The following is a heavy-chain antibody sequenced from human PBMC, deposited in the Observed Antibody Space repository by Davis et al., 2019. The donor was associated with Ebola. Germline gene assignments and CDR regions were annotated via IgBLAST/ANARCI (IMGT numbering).Heavy chain of an antibody. CDR3: ARRGTNYYYYGMDV. CDR1: GGSFSGYY. Sequence: GSLRLSCAVYGGSFSGYYWSWIRQPPGKGLEWIGEINHSGSTNYNPSLKSRVTISVDTSKNQFSLKLSSVTAADTAVYYCARRGTNYYYYGMDVWGQGTTVTVSS. CDR2: INHSGST. D-gene: IGHD1-1*01. V-gene: IGHV4-34*01. J-gene: IGHJ6*02.